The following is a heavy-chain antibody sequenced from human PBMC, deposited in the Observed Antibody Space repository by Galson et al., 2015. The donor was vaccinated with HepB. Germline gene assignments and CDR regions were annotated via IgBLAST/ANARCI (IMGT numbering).Heavy chain of an antibody. CDR1: GFTVSSNY. J-gene: IGHJ3*02. CDR3: AGVDTAMVDAFDI. CDR2: IYSGGST. Sequence: SLRLSCAASGFTVSSNYMSWVRQAPGKGLEWVSVIYSGGSTYYADSVKGRFTISRDNSKNTLYLQMNSLRAEDTAVYYCAGVDTAMVDAFDIWGQGTMVTVSS. D-gene: IGHD5-18*01. V-gene: IGHV3-66*02.